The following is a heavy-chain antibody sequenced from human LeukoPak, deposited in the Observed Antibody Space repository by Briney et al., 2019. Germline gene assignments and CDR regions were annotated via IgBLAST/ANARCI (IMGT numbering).Heavy chain of an antibody. Sequence: GRSLRLSCAASGFTFSSYGMHWVRQAPGKGLEWVAVISYDGSNKYCADSVKGRFTIFRDNSKNTLYLQMNSLRAEDTAVYYCAKDYSNYCDYWGQGTLVTVSS. J-gene: IGHJ4*02. V-gene: IGHV3-30*18. CDR3: AKDYSNYCDY. CDR1: GFTFSSYG. D-gene: IGHD4-11*01. CDR2: ISYDGSNK.